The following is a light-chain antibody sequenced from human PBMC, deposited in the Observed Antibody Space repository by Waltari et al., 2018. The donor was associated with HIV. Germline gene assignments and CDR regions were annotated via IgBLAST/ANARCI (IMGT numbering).Light chain of an antibody. Sequence: QSVLTQPPSASGTPGQRVTISCSGSSSNIRSNTVNWYQQHPGTAPKLLIYSNNQRPSGVPERFSGSKSGISASLAISGLQSEDEADYYCAAWDDSLNCVVFGGGTKLTVL. V-gene: IGLV1-44*01. CDR3: AAWDDSLNCVV. CDR1: SSNIRSNT. CDR2: SNN. J-gene: IGLJ2*01.